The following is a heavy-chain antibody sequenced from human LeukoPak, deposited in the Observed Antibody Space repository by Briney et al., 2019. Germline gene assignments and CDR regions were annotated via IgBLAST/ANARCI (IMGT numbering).Heavy chain of an antibody. CDR2: ISGSGGST. Sequence: PGGSLRLSCAASGFTFSSYAMSWVRQAPGKGLEWVSAISGSGGSTYYADSVKGRFTISRDNSKNTLYLQMNSLRAEDTAVYYCANPFSTPRSNYYIHVWGKGTTVTVSS. CDR1: GFTFSSYA. J-gene: IGHJ6*03. V-gene: IGHV3-23*01. D-gene: IGHD2-2*01. CDR3: ANPFSTPRSNYYIHV.